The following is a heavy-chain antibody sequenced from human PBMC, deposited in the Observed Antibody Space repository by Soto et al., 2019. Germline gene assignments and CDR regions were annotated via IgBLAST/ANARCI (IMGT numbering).Heavy chain of an antibody. CDR1: GFTFSSYW. CDR2: INSDGSST. CDR3: ARDGGPVSRNWNYGMDY. J-gene: IGHJ4*02. Sequence: GGSLRLSCAASGFTFSSYWMHWVRQAPGKGLVWVSRINSDGSSTSYADSVKGRFTISRDNAKNTLYLQMNSLRAEDTAVYYCARDGGPVSRNWNYGMDYWGQGTLVTVSS. V-gene: IGHV3-74*01. D-gene: IGHD1-7*01.